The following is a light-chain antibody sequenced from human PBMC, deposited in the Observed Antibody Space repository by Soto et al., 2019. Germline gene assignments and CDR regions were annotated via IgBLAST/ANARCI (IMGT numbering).Light chain of an antibody. CDR1: QSVGSN. CDR2: AAS. CDR3: QQYDNWPLT. J-gene: IGKJ4*01. Sequence: EIVMTQSPVTLSVSPGEKATLSCRASQSVGSNLAWYQQKPGQAPRLLIYAASTTATGIPGRFSGSGSGTEFSLTISSLQSEDFVVYYCQQYDNWPLTFGGGTKVEMK. V-gene: IGKV3-15*01.